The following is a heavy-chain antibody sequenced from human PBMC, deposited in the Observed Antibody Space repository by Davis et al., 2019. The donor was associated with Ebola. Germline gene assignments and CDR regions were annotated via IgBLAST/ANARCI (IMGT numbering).Heavy chain of an antibody. J-gene: IGHJ6*02. CDR2: ISTTGTYT. CDR1: GASFSLYS. CDR3: ARAGGSTTLTAPSMDV. D-gene: IGHD2/OR15-2a*01. V-gene: IGHV3-21*04. Sequence: GESLKISCVASGASFSLYSMNWVRQAPGKGLEWVASISTTGTYTHYPDSLKGRFTISRDNAKNSLYLQMNSLRAEDTAVYYCARAGGSTTLTAPSMDVWGQGTTVTVSS.